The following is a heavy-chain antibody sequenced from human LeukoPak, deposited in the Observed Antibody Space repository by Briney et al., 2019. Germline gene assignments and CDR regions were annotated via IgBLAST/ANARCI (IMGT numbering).Heavy chain of an antibody. V-gene: IGHV3-23*01. J-gene: IGHJ3*02. D-gene: IGHD3-22*01. CDR2: ISGSGGST. CDR1: GFTFSSYG. Sequence: GGSLRLSCAASGFTFSSYGMNWVRQAPGKGLEWVSVISGSGGSTYYADSVKGRFTISRDNSKNTLYLQMNSPRAEDTAVYYCAKGQVYYDSSGYHPRAFDIWGQGTMVTVSS. CDR3: AKGQVYYDSSGYHPRAFDI.